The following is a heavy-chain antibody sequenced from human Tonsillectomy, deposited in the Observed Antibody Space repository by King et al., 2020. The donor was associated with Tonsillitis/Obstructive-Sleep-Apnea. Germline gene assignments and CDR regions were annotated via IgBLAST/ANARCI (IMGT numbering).Heavy chain of an antibody. CDR2: IWYDGSNK. CDR3: ARGDCSSTSCYHADY. CDR1: GFTFSSYG. V-gene: IGHV3-33*01. J-gene: IGHJ4*02. D-gene: IGHD2-2*01. Sequence: VQLVESGGGVVQHGRSLRLSCAASGFTFSSYGMHWVRQAPGKGLEWVAVIWYDGSNKYYADSVKGRFTISRDNSRNTLYLQMNSLRAEDTAVYYCARGDCSSTSCYHADYWGQGTLVTVSS.